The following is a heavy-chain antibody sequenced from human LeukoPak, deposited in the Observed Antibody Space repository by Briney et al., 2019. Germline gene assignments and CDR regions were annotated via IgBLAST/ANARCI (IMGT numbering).Heavy chain of an antibody. J-gene: IGHJ4*02. V-gene: IGHV7-4-1*02. Sequence: ASVKVSCKASGGTFSSYAFSWVRQAPGQGLEWMGWINTNTGNPTYAQGFTGRFVFSLDTSVSTAYLQISSLKAEDTAVYYCARRQVAGDFDYWGQGTLVTVSS. CDR1: GGTFSSYA. D-gene: IGHD6-19*01. CDR3: ARRQVAGDFDY. CDR2: INTNTGNP.